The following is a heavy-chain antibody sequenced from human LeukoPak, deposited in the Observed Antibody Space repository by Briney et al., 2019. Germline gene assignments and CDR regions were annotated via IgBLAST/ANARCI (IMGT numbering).Heavy chain of an antibody. CDR1: GGSISSSSYY. V-gene: IGHV4-39*07. J-gene: IGHJ3*02. CDR3: ARYDTTYSSSWYSAFDI. Sequence: SETLSLTCTVSGGSISSSSYYWGWIRQPPGKGLEWIGSIYHSGSTYYNPSLKSRVTISVDTSKNQFSLKLSSVTAADTAVYYCARYDTTYSSSWYSAFDIWGQGTMVTVSS. CDR2: IYHSGST. D-gene: IGHD6-13*01.